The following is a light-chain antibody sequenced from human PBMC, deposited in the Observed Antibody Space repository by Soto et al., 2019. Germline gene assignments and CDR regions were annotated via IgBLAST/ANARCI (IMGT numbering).Light chain of an antibody. CDR1: QGISSY. CDR2: AAS. Sequence: AIRMTQSPSSLSASTGDRVTITCRASQGISSYLAWYQQKPGKAPKLLIYAASTLQSGVPSRFSGSGSGTDFTLTISCLQSEDLATYYGQQYYSYPWTFGQGTKVDIK. CDR3: QQYYSYPWT. J-gene: IGKJ1*01. V-gene: IGKV1-8*01.